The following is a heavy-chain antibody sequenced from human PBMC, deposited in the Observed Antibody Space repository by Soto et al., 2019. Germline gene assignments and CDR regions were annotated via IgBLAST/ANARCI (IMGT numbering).Heavy chain of an antibody. CDR2: IKQDGSEK. J-gene: IGHJ4*02. CDR1: GFTLSSYW. CDR3: VKGEYYYDSSGYYPFDY. V-gene: IGHV3-7*02. Sequence: GGSLRLSCAASGFTLSSYWMSWVRQAPGKGLEWVVNIKQDGSEKYYVDSVKGRFTISRDNAKNSLYLQMSSLRADDTAVYYCVKGEYYYDSSGYYPFDYWGQGTLVTVSS. D-gene: IGHD3-22*01.